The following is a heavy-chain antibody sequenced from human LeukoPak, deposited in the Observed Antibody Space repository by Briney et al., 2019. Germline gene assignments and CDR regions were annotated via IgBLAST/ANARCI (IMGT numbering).Heavy chain of an antibody. D-gene: IGHD3/OR15-3a*01. Sequence: GGSLRLPCAASGFTFSSYAMSWVRQAPGKGLEWVSSIGDTTYYADSVKGRFTISRDNSKNTLYLQMKSLRAGDTAVYYCARLWPAATSSRFDYWGQGTLVTVSS. CDR1: GFTFSSYA. CDR2: IGDTT. J-gene: IGHJ4*02. CDR3: ARLWPAATSSRFDY. V-gene: IGHV3-23*01.